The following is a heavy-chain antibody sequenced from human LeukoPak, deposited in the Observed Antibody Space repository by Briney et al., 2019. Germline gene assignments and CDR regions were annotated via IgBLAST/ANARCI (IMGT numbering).Heavy chain of an antibody. J-gene: IGHJ4*02. CDR2: INPNSGGT. D-gene: IGHD6-19*01. CDR1: GYTFTGYY. CDR3: ARDQGSSGWFLFDYYFDY. Sequence: GASVKVSCKASGYTFTGYYMHWVRQAPGQGLEWMGWINPNSGGTNYAQKFQGRVTMTRDTSISTAYMELSRLRSDDTAVYYCARDQGSSGWFLFDYYFDYWGQGTLVTVSS. V-gene: IGHV1-2*02.